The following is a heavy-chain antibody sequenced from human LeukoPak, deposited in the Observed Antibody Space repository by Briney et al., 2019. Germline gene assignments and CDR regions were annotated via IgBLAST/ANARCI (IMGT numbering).Heavy chain of an antibody. CDR3: ARDVAGHNDY. CDR1: GGSISSSSYY. Sequence: PSETLSLTCTVSGGSISSSSYYWGWIRQPPGKGLEWIGSIYYSGSTYYNPSLKSRVTISVDTSKNQFSLKLSSVTAADTAVYYCARDVAGHNDYWGQGTLVTVSS. J-gene: IGHJ4*02. CDR2: IYYSGST. D-gene: IGHD6-19*01. V-gene: IGHV4-39*07.